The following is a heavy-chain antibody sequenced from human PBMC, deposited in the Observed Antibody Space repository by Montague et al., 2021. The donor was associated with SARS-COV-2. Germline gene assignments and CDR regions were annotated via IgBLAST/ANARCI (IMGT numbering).Heavy chain of an antibody. CDR1: GGSISSYY. J-gene: IGHJ5*02. V-gene: IGHV4-59*08. CDR2: IYYSGST. Sequence: SETLSLTCTVSGGSISSYYWSWIRQLPGKGLEWIGYIYYSGSTNYNPSLKSRVTISVDTSKNQFSLKLSSVTAADTAVYYCARLEAGDCSGGGCYSSWFDPWGQGTLVTVSS. CDR3: ARLEAGDCSGGGCYSSWFDP. D-gene: IGHD2-15*01.